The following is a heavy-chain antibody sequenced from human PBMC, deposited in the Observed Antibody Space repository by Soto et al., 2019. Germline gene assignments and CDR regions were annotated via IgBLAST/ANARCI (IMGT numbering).Heavy chain of an antibody. J-gene: IGHJ4*02. Sequence: EVQLVESGGGLVKPGGSLRVSCAASGFSISDSWMSWVRQAPGKGLEWVARIKSKTDGGTTDYAAPVTGRFTISRDDSNNTLSLQMNSLKTEDTARYYCTTDDYIRGNYRVRWAYWGLGTMGTVSS. CDR2: IKSKTDGGTT. V-gene: IGHV3-15*01. CDR3: TTDDYIRGNYRVRWAY. CDR1: GFSISDSW. D-gene: IGHD3-16*02.